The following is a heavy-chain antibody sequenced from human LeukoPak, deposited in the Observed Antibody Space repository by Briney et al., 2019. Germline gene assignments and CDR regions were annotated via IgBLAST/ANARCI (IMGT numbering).Heavy chain of an antibody. CDR2: IKQDGSEK. CDR1: GFTFSSYW. J-gene: IGHJ3*02. V-gene: IGHV3-7*03. D-gene: IGHD1-1*01. CDR3: AKEPRYNWNDHAFDI. Sequence: PGGSLRLSCAASGFTFSSYWMSWVRQAPGKGLEWVANIKQDGSEKYYVDSVKGRFTISRDNAKNSLYLQMNSLRAEDTAVYYCAKEPRYNWNDHAFDIWGQGTMVTVSS.